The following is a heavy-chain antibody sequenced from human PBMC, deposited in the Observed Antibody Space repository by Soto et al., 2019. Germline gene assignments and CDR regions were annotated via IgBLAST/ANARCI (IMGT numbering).Heavy chain of an antibody. J-gene: IGHJ6*03. CDR3: ARVGSGPKLTPGAYYYYYYMDV. CDR1: GGSISSYY. Sequence: SETLSLTCTVSGGSISSYYWSWIRQPPGKGLEWIGYIYYSGSTNYNPSLKSRVTISVDTSKNQFSLKLSSVTAADTAVYYCARVGSGPKLTPGAYYYYYYMDVWGKGTTVTVSS. V-gene: IGHV4-59*01. D-gene: IGHD6-25*01. CDR2: IYYSGST.